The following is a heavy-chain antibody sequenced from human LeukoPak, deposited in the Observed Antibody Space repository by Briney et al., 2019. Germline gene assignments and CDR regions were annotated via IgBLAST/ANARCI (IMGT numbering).Heavy chain of an antibody. CDR3: AKVKQRLYYYYYGMDV. CDR1: GFTFSNAW. Sequence: GGSLRLSCAASGFTFSNAWMSWVRQAPGKGLEWVSAISGSGGSTYYADSVKGRFTISRDNSKNTLYLQMNSLRAEDTAVYYCAKVKQRLYYYYYGMDVWGQGTTVTVSS. D-gene: IGHD6-25*01. CDR2: ISGSGGST. J-gene: IGHJ6*02. V-gene: IGHV3-23*01.